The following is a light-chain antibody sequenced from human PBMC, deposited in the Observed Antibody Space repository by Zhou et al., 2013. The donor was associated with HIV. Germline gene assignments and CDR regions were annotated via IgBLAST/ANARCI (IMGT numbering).Light chain of an antibody. V-gene: IGKV3-11*01. CDR3: QQRSNWPLT. Sequence: EIVLTQSPATLSLSPGEGVTVSCRASQSVSSYLAWYQQKPGQAPRLLIYDASNRATGIPARFSGSGSGTDFTLTISSLEPEDFAVYYCQQRSNWPLTFGGGTKVEIK. CDR1: QSVSSY. J-gene: IGKJ4*01. CDR2: DAS.